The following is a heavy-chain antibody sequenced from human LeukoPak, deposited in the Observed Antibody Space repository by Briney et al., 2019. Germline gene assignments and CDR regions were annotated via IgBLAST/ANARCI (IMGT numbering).Heavy chain of an antibody. D-gene: IGHD3-22*01. V-gene: IGHV4-39*01. J-gene: IGHJ5*02. Sequence: SETLSLTCTVSGGSISSSGYYWGWIRQPPGKGLEWIGTVYYAGSTYYNPALKNRVTISEDTSRNQFSLKLNSVTAADTAVYYCARGSGTYYYDSGGYLNWFDPWGQGILVTVSS. CDR2: VYYAGST. CDR3: ARGSGTYYYDSGGYLNWFDP. CDR1: GGSISSSGYY.